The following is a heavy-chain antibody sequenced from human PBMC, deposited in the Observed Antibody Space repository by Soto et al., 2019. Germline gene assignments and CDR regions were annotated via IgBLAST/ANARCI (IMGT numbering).Heavy chain of an antibody. CDR3: ALAYRGRWRASCSWYFDL. CDR2: IDWEDDK. V-gene: IGHV2-70*01. D-gene: IGHD5-12*01. Sequence: SGPTLVNPTQTLTLTCTFTGFSLSTSGMCVILIRQPPGKALEWLALIDWEDDKYYRTCLRTRLTVSKDTSKTQVVLPRTNMQPVDTATXYGALAYRGRWRASCSWYFDLWGRVTGVTGSS. J-gene: IGHJ2*01. CDR1: GFSLSTSGMC.